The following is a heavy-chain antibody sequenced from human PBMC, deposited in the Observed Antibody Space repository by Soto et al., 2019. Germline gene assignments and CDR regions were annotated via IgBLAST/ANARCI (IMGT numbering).Heavy chain of an antibody. CDR2: ISYSGST. Sequence: PSETLSLTCTVSGDSISSFYWNWIRQPPGKGLEWIGYISYSGSTNYNPSLKSRVTISVDTSKNQFSLKLSSVTAADTAVYYCAREGLITETTYYYYGMDVWGQGTTVTVSS. J-gene: IGHJ6*02. CDR3: AREGLITETTYYYYGMDV. V-gene: IGHV4-59*01. CDR1: GDSISSFY. D-gene: IGHD1-7*01.